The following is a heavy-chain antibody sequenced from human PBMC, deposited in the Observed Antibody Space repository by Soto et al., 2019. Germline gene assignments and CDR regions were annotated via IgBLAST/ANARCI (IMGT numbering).Heavy chain of an antibody. CDR2: ISYDGSNK. CDR1: VFTFSSYA. Sequence: VGSLRLSCAASVFTFSSYAMHCVRHSPGKWLEWVAVISYDGSNKYYADSVKGRFTISRDNSKNTLYLQMNSLRAEDTAVYYCARDPKTGTEDGGFQYWGQGTLVTVSS. CDR3: ARDPKTGTEDGGFQY. D-gene: IGHD1-1*01. V-gene: IGHV3-30-3*01. J-gene: IGHJ4*02.